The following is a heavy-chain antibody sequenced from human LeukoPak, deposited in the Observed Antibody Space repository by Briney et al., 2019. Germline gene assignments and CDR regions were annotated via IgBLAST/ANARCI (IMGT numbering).Heavy chain of an antibody. Sequence: SETLSLTCTVSTHSVSTDYYWGWIRQPPGKGLEWIGNIYHDGSTYYTPSLKSRVTISVDTSKNQFSLKLTSVTAADTAVYYCAREGLISIVRGLNFGYWGQGTLVSVSS. D-gene: IGHD3-10*01. CDR2: IYHDGST. CDR1: THSVSTDYY. V-gene: IGHV4-38-2*02. CDR3: AREGLISIVRGLNFGY. J-gene: IGHJ4*02.